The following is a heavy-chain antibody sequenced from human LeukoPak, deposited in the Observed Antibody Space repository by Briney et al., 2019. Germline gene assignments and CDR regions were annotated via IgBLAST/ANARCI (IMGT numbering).Heavy chain of an antibody. D-gene: IGHD3-10*01. Sequence: GASVKVSCRASGGTFSSYAISWVRQAPGQGLEWMGGIIPIFGTANYAQKFQGRVTITADESTSTAYMELSSLRSEDTAVYYCASQAYYGSGSSWGQGTLVTVSS. CDR2: IIPIFGTA. J-gene: IGHJ5*02. CDR1: GGTFSSYA. CDR3: ASQAYYGSGSS. V-gene: IGHV1-69*01.